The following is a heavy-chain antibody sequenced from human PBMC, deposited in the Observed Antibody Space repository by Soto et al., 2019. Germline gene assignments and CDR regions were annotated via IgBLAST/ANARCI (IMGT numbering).Heavy chain of an antibody. V-gene: IGHV3-7*05. D-gene: IGHD2-2*01. CDR3: AKSISAIPGDS. Sequence: EVQLVESGGGLVQSGGSLGLSCAASGFTFSSYWMSWVRQGPGKGPEWVANIKQDGSEIYYVDSVKGRFTISRDNAKSSLYLQMTSLRAEDTAVYHCAKSISAIPGDSWGQGTLVTVSS. CDR1: GFTFSSYW. J-gene: IGHJ4*02. CDR2: IKQDGSEI.